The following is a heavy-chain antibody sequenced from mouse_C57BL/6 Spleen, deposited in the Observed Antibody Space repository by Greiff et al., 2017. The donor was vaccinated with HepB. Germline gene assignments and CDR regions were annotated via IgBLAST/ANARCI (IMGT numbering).Heavy chain of an antibody. CDR1: GYTFTSYW. CDR2: IHPNSGST. J-gene: IGHJ1*03. Sequence: QVQLQQPGAELVKPGASVKLSCKASGYTFTSYWMHWVKQRPGQGLEWIGMIHPNSGSTNYNEKFKSKATLTVDKSSSTAYMQLSSLTSEDSAVYYCAREGDGYLYWYFDVWGTGTTVTVSS. V-gene: IGHV1-64*01. CDR3: AREGDGYLYWYFDV. D-gene: IGHD2-3*01.